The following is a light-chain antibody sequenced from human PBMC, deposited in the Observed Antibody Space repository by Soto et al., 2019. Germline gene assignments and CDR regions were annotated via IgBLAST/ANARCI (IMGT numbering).Light chain of an antibody. CDR1: QSVSTK. J-gene: IGKJ5*01. Sequence: EILMTQSPATLSVSPGGTATLSCRASQSVSTKLAWYQQKPGQAPRLLSNDASTRATGVPARFSGWGSGTEFTLTSSSLEPEDFAVYYCQQGGKWPTTLGQGTRLEIK. CDR2: DAS. CDR3: QQGGKWPTT. V-gene: IGKV3-11*01.